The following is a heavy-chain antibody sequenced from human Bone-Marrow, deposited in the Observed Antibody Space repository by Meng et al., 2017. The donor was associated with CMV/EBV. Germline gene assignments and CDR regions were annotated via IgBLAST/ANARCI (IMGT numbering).Heavy chain of an antibody. CDR3: ARGRTRYYYDSSGYYYRPYFDY. D-gene: IGHD3-22*01. CDR1: GGSFSGYY. CDR2: INHSGST. V-gene: IGHV4-34*01. J-gene: IGHJ4*02. Sequence: PLQQWGAGVLTPSEPPSLTCAVYGGSFSGYYWSWIRRPPGKGLEWIGEINHSGSTNYNPSLKSRVTISVDTSKNQFSLKLSSVTAADTAVYYCARGRTRYYYDSSGYYYRPYFDYWGQGTLVTVSS.